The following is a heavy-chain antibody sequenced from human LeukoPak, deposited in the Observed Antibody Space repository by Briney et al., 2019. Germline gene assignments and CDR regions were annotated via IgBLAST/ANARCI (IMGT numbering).Heavy chain of an antibody. D-gene: IGHD3-3*01. CDR2: IRSKAYGGTT. Sequence: PGGPLRLSCTASGFTFGDYAMSWVRQAPGKGLEWVGFIRSKAYGGTTEYAASVKGRFTISRDDSKSIAYLQMSSLKTEDTAVYYCTRGGGAYYDFWSGYLYYFDYWGQGTLVTVSS. CDR3: TRGGGAYYDFWSGYLYYFDY. J-gene: IGHJ4*02. CDR1: GFTFGDYA. V-gene: IGHV3-49*04.